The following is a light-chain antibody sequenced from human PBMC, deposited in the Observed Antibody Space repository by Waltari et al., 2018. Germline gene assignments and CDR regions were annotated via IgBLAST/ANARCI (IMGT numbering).Light chain of an antibody. J-gene: IGLJ2*01. CDR3: SSRDSSASHVL. CDR2: GKN. CDR1: SLRASY. Sequence: SSELTQDPAVSVALGQTVRITCQGASLRASYASWYQQKSGQAPILVLFGKNKRHSGIPDRFSGYNSETTTSLTITGAQAEDEADYYCSSRDSSASHVLFAGGTKLTVL. V-gene: IGLV3-19*01.